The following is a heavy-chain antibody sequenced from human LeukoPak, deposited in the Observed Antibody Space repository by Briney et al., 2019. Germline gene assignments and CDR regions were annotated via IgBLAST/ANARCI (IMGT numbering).Heavy chain of an antibody. D-gene: IGHD3-10*01. J-gene: IGHJ4*02. CDR3: AKDLRWFGELLSYYFDY. V-gene: IGHV3-30*18. CDR1: GFTFSSYG. CDR2: ISYDGSNK. Sequence: GGSLRLFCAASGFTFSSYGMHWVRQAPGKGLEWVAVISYDGSNKYYADSVKGRFTISRDNSKNTLYLQMNSLRAEDTAVYYCAKDLRWFGELLSYYFDYWGQGTLVTVSS.